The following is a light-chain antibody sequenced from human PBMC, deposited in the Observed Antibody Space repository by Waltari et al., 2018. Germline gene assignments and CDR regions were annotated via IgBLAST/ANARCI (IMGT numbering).Light chain of an antibody. V-gene: IGLV3-25*02. CDR2: KGS. J-gene: IGLJ1*01. CDR1: ALPKKY. Sequence: SYELTQPPSVSVSPGQTARITCSGDALPKKYAYWYQQKPGQAPVLVIYKGSERTSGIPARFSGSSSGTTVTLTISGVQAEDEADYYCQSADSSGNTYVFGIGTKVTVL. CDR3: QSADSSGNTYV.